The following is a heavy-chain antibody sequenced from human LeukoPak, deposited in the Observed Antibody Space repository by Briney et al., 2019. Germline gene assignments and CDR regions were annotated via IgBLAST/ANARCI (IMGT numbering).Heavy chain of an antibody. CDR2: IFPGASNT. D-gene: IGHD1-20*01. CDR3: MRRAQGPNWNDGNWFDP. Sequence: GGSLKISCRGSGYSFPDYWVGWVRQMPGKGLEWMGFIFPGASNTLYSPSFQGQVTISADRSISTAYLQWSTLKPSDTAMYYCMRRAQGPNWNDGNWFDPWGQGTLVTVFS. V-gene: IGHV5-51*01. CDR1: GYSFPDYW. J-gene: IGHJ5*02.